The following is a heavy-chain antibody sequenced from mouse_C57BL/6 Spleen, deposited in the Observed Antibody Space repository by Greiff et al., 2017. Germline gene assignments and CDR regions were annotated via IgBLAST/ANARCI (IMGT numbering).Heavy chain of an antibody. Sequence: EVQLQQSGPELVKPGASVKISCKASGYTFTDSYMNWVKQSHGKSLEWIGDINPNNGGTSYNQKFKGKATLTVDKSSSTAYMELRSLTSEDSAVYYCARSDYDYWGQGTTLTVSS. CDR3: ARSDYDY. D-gene: IGHD2-4*01. CDR2: INPNNGGT. CDR1: GYTFTDSY. J-gene: IGHJ2*01. V-gene: IGHV1-26*01.